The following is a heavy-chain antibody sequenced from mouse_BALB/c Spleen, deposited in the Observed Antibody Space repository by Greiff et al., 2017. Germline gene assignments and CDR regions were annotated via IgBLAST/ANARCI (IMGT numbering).Heavy chain of an antibody. J-gene: IGHJ2*01. Sequence: EVMLVESGGGLVQPGGSLKLSCAASGFTFSSYGMSWVRQTPDKRLELVATINSNGGSTYYPDSVKGRFTISRDNAKNTLYLQMSSLKSEDTAMYYCAREGYYGSSYSGRLFDYWGQGTTLTVSS. CDR2: INSNGGST. CDR3: AREGYYGSSYSGRLFDY. CDR1: GFTFSSYG. V-gene: IGHV5-6-3*01. D-gene: IGHD1-1*01.